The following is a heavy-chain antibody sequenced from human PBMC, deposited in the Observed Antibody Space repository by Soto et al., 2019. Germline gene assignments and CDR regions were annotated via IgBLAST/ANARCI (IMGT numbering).Heavy chain of an antibody. Sequence: SETLSLTCTVSGGSISSGGYYWSWIRQHPGKGLEWIGYIYYSGSTYYNPSLKSRVTTSVDTSKNQFSLKLSSVTAADTAVYYCAAGIAARPPPSYWGQGTLVTVSS. CDR1: GGSISSGGYY. V-gene: IGHV4-31*03. D-gene: IGHD6-6*01. J-gene: IGHJ4*02. CDR3: AAGIAARPPPSY. CDR2: IYYSGST.